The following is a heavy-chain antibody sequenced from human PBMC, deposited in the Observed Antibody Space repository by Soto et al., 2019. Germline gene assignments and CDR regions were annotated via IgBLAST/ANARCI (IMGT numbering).Heavy chain of an antibody. CDR3: ARGVRYDFWSGYYNKEYFDY. D-gene: IGHD3-3*01. CDR1: GGSFSGYY. J-gene: IGHJ4*02. V-gene: IGHV4-34*01. CDR2: INHSGST. Sequence: QVQLQQWGAGLLKPSETLSLTCAVYGGSFSGYYRSWIRQPPGKGLEWIGEINHSGSTNYNPSLKSRVTISVDTSKNQFSLKLSSVTAADTAVYYCARGVRYDFWSGYYNKEYFDYWGQGTLVTVSS.